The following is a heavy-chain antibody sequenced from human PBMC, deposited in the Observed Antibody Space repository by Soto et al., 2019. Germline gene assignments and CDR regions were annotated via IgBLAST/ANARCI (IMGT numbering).Heavy chain of an antibody. V-gene: IGHV4-61*01. J-gene: IGHJ5*02. Sequence: QVQLQESGPGLVKPSETLSLTCTVSGGSVSSGSYYWSWIRQPPGKGLEWIGYIHYSGSTNYNPSLKSRVTISVDTSKNQFSLKLSSVTAADTAVYYCARATYYYDPWGQGTLVTVSS. CDR3: ARATYYYDP. D-gene: IGHD3-22*01. CDR1: GGSVSSGSYY. CDR2: IHYSGST.